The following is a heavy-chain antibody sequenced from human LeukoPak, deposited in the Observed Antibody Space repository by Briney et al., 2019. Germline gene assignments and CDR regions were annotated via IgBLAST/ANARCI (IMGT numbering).Heavy chain of an antibody. CDR2: IYYSGST. D-gene: IGHD3-3*01. CDR1: GGSIGSSSYY. J-gene: IGHJ6*03. V-gene: IGHV4-61*05. Sequence: SETLSLTCTVSGGSIGSSSYYWGWIRQPPGKGLEWIGYIYYSGSTNYNPSLKSRVTISVDTSKNQFSLKLSSVTAADTAVYYCARSTYYDFWSGLYGQDYYYMDVWGKGTTVTVSS. CDR3: ARSTYYDFWSGLYGQDYYYMDV.